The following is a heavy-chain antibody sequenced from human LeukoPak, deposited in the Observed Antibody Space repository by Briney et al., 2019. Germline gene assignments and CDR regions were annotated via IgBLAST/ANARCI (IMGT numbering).Heavy chain of an antibody. CDR1: GFTFSGSA. V-gene: IGHV3-73*01. Sequence: GGSLRLSCAASGFTFSGSALHWVRQASGKGLEWVGRIRSTANGYATAYAASVKGRFTISRDDSKNTAYLQMDSLKTEDTAVYYCTGNYYGSGSYADFDHWGQGTLVTVSS. CDR2: IRSTANGYAT. D-gene: IGHD3-10*01. CDR3: TGNYYGSGSYADFDH. J-gene: IGHJ4*02.